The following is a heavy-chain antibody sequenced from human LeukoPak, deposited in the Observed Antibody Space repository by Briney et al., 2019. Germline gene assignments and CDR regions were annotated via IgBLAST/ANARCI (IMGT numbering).Heavy chain of an antibody. Sequence: SETLSLTCTVSGGSISSYYWSWIRQPPGKGLEWIGYIYYSGSTSYNPSLKSRVTISVDTSKNQYSLKLTSVTAADTAVYYCARGRLPIDYWGQGTLVTVSS. J-gene: IGHJ4*02. CDR2: IYYSGST. CDR1: GGSISSYY. V-gene: IGHV4-59*08. D-gene: IGHD6-25*01. CDR3: ARGRLPIDY.